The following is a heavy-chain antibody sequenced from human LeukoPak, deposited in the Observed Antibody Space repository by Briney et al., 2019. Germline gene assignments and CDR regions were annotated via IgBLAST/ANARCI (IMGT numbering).Heavy chain of an antibody. CDR3: ARDQPALGIDY. CDR1: GFTFSSYG. Sequence: GGSLRLSCAASGFTFSSYGMHWVRQAPGKGLEWVAVIWYDGSNKYYADSMKGRFTISRDNSKNTLYLQMNSLRAEDTAVYYCARDQPALGIDYWGQGTLVTVSS. CDR2: IWYDGSNK. D-gene: IGHD2-2*01. J-gene: IGHJ4*02. V-gene: IGHV3-33*01.